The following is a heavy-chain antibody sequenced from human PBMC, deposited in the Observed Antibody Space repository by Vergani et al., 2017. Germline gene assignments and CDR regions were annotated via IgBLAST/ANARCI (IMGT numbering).Heavy chain of an antibody. D-gene: IGHD2-15*01. J-gene: IGHJ6*02. CDR1: GGTFSSYA. Sequence: QVQLVQSGAEVKKPGSSVKVSCKASGGTFSSYAISWVRQAPGQGLECMGRIIPIFGTANYAQKFQGRVTITADESTSTAYMELSSLRSEDTAVYYCARDIVEVVAANPSAGMDVWGQGTTVTVSS. V-gene: IGHV1-69*13. CDR2: IIPIFGTA. CDR3: ARDIVEVVAANPSAGMDV.